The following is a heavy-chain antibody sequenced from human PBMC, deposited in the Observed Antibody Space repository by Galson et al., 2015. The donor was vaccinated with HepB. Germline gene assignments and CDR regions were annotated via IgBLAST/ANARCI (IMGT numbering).Heavy chain of an antibody. D-gene: IGHD3-22*01. CDR1: GYTFTSYG. CDR3: ARGIRADYYDSSGHQDDAFDI. CDR2: ISAYNGHT. Sequence: QSGAEVKKPGASVKVPCKASGYTFTSYGISWVRQAPGQGLEWMGWISAYNGHTNYAQKLQGRVTMTTDTSTSTAYMELRSLRSDDTAVYYCARGIRADYYDSSGHQDDAFDIWGQGTMVTVSS. V-gene: IGHV1-18*01. J-gene: IGHJ3*02.